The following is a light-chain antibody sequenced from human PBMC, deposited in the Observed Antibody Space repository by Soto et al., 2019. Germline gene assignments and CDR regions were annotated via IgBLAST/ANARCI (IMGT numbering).Light chain of an antibody. CDR3: LQYHYWWT. CDR2: GAS. CDR1: QSVSSSY. V-gene: IGKV3-15*01. Sequence: VLTQSPGILYLTPGERATLSCRASQSVSSSYLAWYQQKPGQVPXLLTYGASNRATGVSARFIVSGSGKEFPLTISSMQSEDFAVDDCLQYHYWWTFCQGTKVDI. J-gene: IGKJ1*01.